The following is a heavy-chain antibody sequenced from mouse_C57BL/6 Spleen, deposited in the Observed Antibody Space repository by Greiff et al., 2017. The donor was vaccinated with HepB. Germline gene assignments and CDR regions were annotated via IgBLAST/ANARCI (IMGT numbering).Heavy chain of an antibody. J-gene: IGHJ1*03. D-gene: IGHD4-1*02. CDR2: ISDGGSYT. CDR3: ARDPGQRGRGYFDV. V-gene: IGHV5-4*01. CDR1: GFTFSSYA. Sequence: DVQLVESGGGLVKPGGSLKLSCAASGFTFSSYAMSWVRQTPEKRLEWVATISDGGSYTYYPDNVKGRFTISRDNAKNNLYLQMSQLKSEDTAMYYCARDPGQRGRGYFDVWGTGTTVTVSS.